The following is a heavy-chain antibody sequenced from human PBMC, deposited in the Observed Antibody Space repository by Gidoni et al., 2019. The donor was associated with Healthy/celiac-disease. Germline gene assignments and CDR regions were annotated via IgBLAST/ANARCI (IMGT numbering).Heavy chain of an antibody. V-gene: IGHV3-9*01. Sequence: EVQLVESGGGLVQPGRSLRLSCAASGFTFDDYAMHWVRQAPGKGLEWVSGISWNSGSIGYADSVKGRFTISRDNAKNSLYLQMNSLRAEDTALYYCAKDSRRWRTFGYYFDYWGQGTLVTVSS. CDR1: GFTFDDYA. CDR2: ISWNSGSI. J-gene: IGHJ4*02. D-gene: IGHD3-16*01. CDR3: AKDSRRWRTFGYYFDY.